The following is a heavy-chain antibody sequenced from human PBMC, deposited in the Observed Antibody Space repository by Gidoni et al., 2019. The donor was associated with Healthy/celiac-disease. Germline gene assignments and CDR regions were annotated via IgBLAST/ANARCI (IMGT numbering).Heavy chain of an antibody. CDR2: IYWDDDK. J-gene: IGHJ2*01. Sequence: QITLKESGPTLVKPTQTLTLTCTFSGFSLSPIGVGVGWIRQPPGKAREWLALIYWDDDKRYSPSLKSRLTITKDTSKNQVVLTMTNMDPVDTATYYCAHINGCYYDSSGCGYFDLWGRGTLVTVSS. CDR3: AHINGCYYDSSGCGYFDL. D-gene: IGHD3-22*01. V-gene: IGHV2-5*02. CDR1: GFSLSPIGVG.